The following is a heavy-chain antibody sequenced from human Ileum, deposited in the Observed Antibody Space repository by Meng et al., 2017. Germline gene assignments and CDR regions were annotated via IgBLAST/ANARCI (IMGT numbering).Heavy chain of an antibody. Sequence: QLRGRGPGLVEPPGTLSLTCTVSGGSISSSFYWSWVRPSPGKGLEWIGQIYLAGSPNYNPSLESRVTISVDKSKNQFSLRLTSVTAADTTIFYCVRHGGKYFDSWGQGTLVTVSS. CDR1: GGSISSSFY. J-gene: IGHJ4*02. CDR3: VRHGGKYFDS. V-gene: IGHV4-4*03. D-gene: IGHD2-15*01. CDR2: IYLAGSP.